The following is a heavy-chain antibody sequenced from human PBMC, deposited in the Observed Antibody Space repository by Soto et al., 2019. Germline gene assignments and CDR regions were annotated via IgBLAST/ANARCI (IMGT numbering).Heavy chain of an antibody. D-gene: IGHD2-15*01. CDR2: ISAYNGNT. Sequence: QVQLVQSGAEVKKPGASVKVSCKASGYTFTSYGISWVRQAPGQGLEWMGWISAYNGNTNYAQKLQGRVTMTTDTSTSTDYMEMRSLRADDTAVYYCARLMTRGYCSGGSCPGWFDPWGQGTMVTVSS. CDR3: ARLMTRGYCSGGSCPGWFDP. J-gene: IGHJ5*02. CDR1: GYTFTSYG. V-gene: IGHV1-18*01.